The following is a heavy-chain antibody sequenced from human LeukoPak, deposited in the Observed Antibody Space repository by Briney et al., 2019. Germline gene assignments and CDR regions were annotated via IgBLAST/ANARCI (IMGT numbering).Heavy chain of an antibody. CDR1: GGSFSGYY. J-gene: IGHJ5*02. V-gene: IGHV4-34*01. CDR3: ARDKSGYDNWFDP. CDR2: INHSGGT. Sequence: SETLSLTCAVYGGSFSGYYWSWIRQPPGKGLEWIGEINHSGGTNYNPSLKSRVTISVDTSKNQFSLKLSSVTAADTAVYYCARDKSGYDNWFDPWGQGTLVTVSS. D-gene: IGHD5-12*01.